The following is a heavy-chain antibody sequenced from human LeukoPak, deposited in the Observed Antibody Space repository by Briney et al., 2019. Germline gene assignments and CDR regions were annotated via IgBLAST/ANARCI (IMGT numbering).Heavy chain of an antibody. Sequence: SQTLSLTCTVSGGSISSGGYYWSWIRQHPGKGLEWIGYTYYSGSTYYNPSLKSRVTISVDTSKNQFSLKLSSVTAADTAVYYCARDLVTVTKGFDIWGQGTMVSVSS. J-gene: IGHJ3*02. CDR2: TYYSGST. CDR1: GGSISSGGYY. V-gene: IGHV4-31*03. CDR3: ARDLVTVTKGFDI. D-gene: IGHD4-17*01.